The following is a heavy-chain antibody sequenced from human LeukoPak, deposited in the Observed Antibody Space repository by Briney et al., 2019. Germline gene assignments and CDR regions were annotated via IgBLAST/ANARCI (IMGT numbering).Heavy chain of an antibody. J-gene: IGHJ4*02. V-gene: IGHV1-69*04. CDR1: GGTFSSYA. D-gene: IGHD3-22*01. Sequence: ASVKVSCKASGGTFSSYAISWVRQAPGQGLEWMGRIIPILGIANYAQKFQGRVTITADKSTSTAYMELSSLRSEDTAVYYCAREYDSSGYYYVYFDYWGQGTLVTVSS. CDR2: IIPILGIA. CDR3: AREYDSSGYYYVYFDY.